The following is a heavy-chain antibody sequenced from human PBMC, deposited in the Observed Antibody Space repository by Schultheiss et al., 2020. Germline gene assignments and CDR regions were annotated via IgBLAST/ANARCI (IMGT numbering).Heavy chain of an antibody. Sequence: ASVKVSCKASGYTFTSYDINWVRQATGQGLEWMGWMNPNSGNTGYAQKFQGRVTMTRNTSISTAYMELSSLRSEDTAVYYCAREEITIFGVPKKNGMDVWGQGTTVTVS. CDR2: MNPNSGNT. CDR1: GYTFTSYD. CDR3: AREEITIFGVPKKNGMDV. J-gene: IGHJ6*02. D-gene: IGHD3-3*01. V-gene: IGHV1-8*01.